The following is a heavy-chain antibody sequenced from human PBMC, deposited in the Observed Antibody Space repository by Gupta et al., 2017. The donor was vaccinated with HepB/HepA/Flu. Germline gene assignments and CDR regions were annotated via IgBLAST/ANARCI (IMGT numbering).Heavy chain of an antibody. CDR2: IHWDDDK. Sequence: QITLKESGPTLVKPTQTLTLTCTFSGFSLRTTGMGVGWIRQPPGKALEWLALIHWDDDKRYTPSLKSRLIITKETSKNQVVLTMTNMDPVDTATYYCAHRTSVGYFDYWGQGTVVTVSS. D-gene: IGHD1-26*01. J-gene: IGHJ4*02. V-gene: IGHV2-5*02. CDR1: GFSLRTTGMG. CDR3: AHRTSVGYFDY.